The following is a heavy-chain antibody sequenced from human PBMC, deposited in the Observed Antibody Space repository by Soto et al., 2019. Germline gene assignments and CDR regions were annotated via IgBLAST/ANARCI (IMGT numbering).Heavy chain of an antibody. J-gene: IGHJ4*02. D-gene: IGHD3-22*01. V-gene: IGHV1-58*01. CDR2: ITVGTGNT. Sequence: ASVKVSCKASGFTFTSSSVQWMRQARGQRLEWIGWITVGTGNTNYAQKFQERVTITRDVSTSTAYMELSNLRSEDTAVYYCAAGDSSGYYGGWGQGTQVTVSS. CDR1: GFTFTSSS. CDR3: AAGDSSGYYGG.